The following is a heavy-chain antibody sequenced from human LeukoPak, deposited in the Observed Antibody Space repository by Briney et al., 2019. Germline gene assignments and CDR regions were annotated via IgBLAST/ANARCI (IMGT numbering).Heavy chain of an antibody. CDR1: GGSISSYY. V-gene: IGHV4-59*01. J-gene: IGHJ4*02. CDR2: IYYSGST. D-gene: IGHD3-10*01. Sequence: SETLSLTCTVSGGSISSYYWSWIRQPPGEGLEWIGYIYYSGSTNYNPSLKSRVTISVDTSKNQFSLKLSSVTAADTAVYYCAREVGTGENYFDYWGQGTLVTVSS. CDR3: AREVGTGENYFDY.